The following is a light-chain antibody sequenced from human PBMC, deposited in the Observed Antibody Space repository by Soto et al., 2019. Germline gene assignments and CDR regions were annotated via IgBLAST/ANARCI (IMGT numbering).Light chain of an antibody. V-gene: IGLV2-14*01. CDR1: SSDVGAYNY. CDR2: EVS. J-gene: IGLJ1*01. CDR3: SSHTTSNTRV. Sequence: QSVLTQPASVSGSPGQSITISCTETSSDVGAYNYVSWYQQHPGKAPKLIIYEVSNRPSGVSWRFSGSKSGNTASLTISGLQSEDEADYYCSSHTTSNTRVFGTGTKVTVL.